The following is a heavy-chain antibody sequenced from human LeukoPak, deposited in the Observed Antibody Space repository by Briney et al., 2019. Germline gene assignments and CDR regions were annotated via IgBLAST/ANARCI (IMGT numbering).Heavy chain of an antibody. CDR1: GFTFDDYA. CDR2: ISWNSGSI. J-gene: IGHJ4*02. V-gene: IGHV3-9*01. Sequence: GGSLRLSCAASGFTFDDYAMHWVRQAPGKGLEWVSGISWNSGSIGYADSVKGRFTISRDNAKNTLYLQMNSLRAEDTAVYYCARGPIKGAIDYWGQGTLVTVSS. D-gene: IGHD1-26*01. CDR3: ARGPIKGAIDY.